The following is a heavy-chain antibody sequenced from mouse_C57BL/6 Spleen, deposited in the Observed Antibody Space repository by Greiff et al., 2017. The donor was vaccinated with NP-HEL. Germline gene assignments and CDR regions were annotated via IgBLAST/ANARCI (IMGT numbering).Heavy chain of an antibody. CDR2: ISYDGSN. D-gene: IGHD1-1*01. CDR1: GYSITSGYY. Sequence: EVKLVESGPGLVKPSQSLSLTCSVTGYSITSGYYWNWIRQFPGNKLEWMGYISYDGSNNYNPSLKNRISITRDTSKNQFFLKLNSVTTEDTATYYCARDDYGSSYVITGYFDVWGTGTTVTVSS. J-gene: IGHJ1*03. CDR3: ARDDYGSSYVITGYFDV. V-gene: IGHV3-6*01.